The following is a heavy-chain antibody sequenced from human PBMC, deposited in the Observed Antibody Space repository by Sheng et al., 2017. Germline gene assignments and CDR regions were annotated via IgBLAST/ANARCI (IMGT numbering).Heavy chain of an antibody. D-gene: IGHD7-27*01. J-gene: IGHJ4*02. Sequence: QVQLVQSGAEVKEPGASVKVSCKASGYTFINYDVKWVRQAPGQGPEWMAWINAKTGNTGYAQKFQGRLTITRDTSTDTSYMELTGLKSEDTAVYYCARGRGGERRNGYFDYWGQGNPGHRLL. CDR3: ARGRGGERRNGYFDY. CDR2: INAKTGNT. V-gene: IGHV1-8*03. CDR1: GYTFINYD.